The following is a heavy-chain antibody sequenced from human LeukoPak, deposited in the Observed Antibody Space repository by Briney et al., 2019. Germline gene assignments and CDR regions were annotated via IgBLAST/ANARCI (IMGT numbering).Heavy chain of an antibody. Sequence: GGSLRLFCAASGFTFSSYAMSWVRQAPGKGLEWVSGISGSGDSTYYADSVKGRFTTSRDNSKNTLYLQMSSLRAEDTAVYYCAKIIVVLPSTISNPYYFDYWGQGTLVTVSS. CDR2: ISGSGDST. J-gene: IGHJ4*02. CDR3: AKIIVVLPSTISNPYYFDY. CDR1: GFTFSSYA. V-gene: IGHV3-23*01. D-gene: IGHD2-2*02.